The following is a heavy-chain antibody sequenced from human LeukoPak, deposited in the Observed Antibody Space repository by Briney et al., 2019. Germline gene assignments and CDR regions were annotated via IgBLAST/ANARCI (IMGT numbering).Heavy chain of an antibody. Sequence: ASVKVSCKASGYTFTSYAMHWVRQAPGQSLECMGWINAANGNTKYSQKLQGRVTLTRDTSASTAYMELSSLRSEDTAVYYCARGGETGYYGYFDYWGQGTLVTVSS. D-gene: IGHD3-9*01. J-gene: IGHJ4*02. V-gene: IGHV1-3*01. CDR2: INAANGNT. CDR3: ARGGETGYYGYFDY. CDR1: GYTFTSYA.